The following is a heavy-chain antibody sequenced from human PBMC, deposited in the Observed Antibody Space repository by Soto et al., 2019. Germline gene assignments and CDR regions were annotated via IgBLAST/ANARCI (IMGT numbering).Heavy chain of an antibody. J-gene: IGHJ6*02. D-gene: IGHD2-15*01. CDR1: GFTFSAYD. V-gene: IGHV3-13*05. CDR2: IGAADDP. Sequence: PGGPRRLSCAASGFTFSAYDMHWVRQTTGKGLEWVSAIGAADDPYYLGSVKGRFTISRENAKNSLYLQMNNLRAEDTAVYYCARAYSGRLPRRADYYFAMDVWGQGTTVTVSS. CDR3: ARAYSGRLPRRADYYFAMDV.